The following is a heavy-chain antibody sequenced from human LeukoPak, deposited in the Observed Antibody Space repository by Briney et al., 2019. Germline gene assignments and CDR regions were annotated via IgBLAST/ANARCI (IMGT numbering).Heavy chain of an antibody. D-gene: IGHD2-2*01. CDR1: GYAISSGYY. CDR2: IYHSGNT. J-gene: IGHJ4*02. CDR3: ARGDPAASLLIDY. Sequence: PSETLSLTCAVSGYAISSGYYWGRIRQPPGKGLEWIGSIYHSGNTYYNPSLKSRVTISVDTSKNQFSLKMRSVTAADTAMFYCARGDPAASLLIDYWGQGTLVTVSS. V-gene: IGHV4-38-2*01.